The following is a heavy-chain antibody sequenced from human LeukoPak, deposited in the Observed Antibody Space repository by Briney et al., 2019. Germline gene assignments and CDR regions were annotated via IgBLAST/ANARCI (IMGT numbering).Heavy chain of an antibody. J-gene: IGHJ4*02. CDR1: GFTFSSYS. D-gene: IGHD3-22*01. V-gene: IGHV3-21*01. CDR2: ISSSSSYI. CDR3: ARGGTHYYDSSDLYIPHFDY. Sequence: PGGSLRLSCAASGFTFSSYSMNWVRQAPGKGLEWVSSISSSSSYIYYADSVKGRFTISRDNAKNSLYLQMNSLRDEDTAVYYCARGGTHYYDSSDLYIPHFDYWGQGTLVTVSS.